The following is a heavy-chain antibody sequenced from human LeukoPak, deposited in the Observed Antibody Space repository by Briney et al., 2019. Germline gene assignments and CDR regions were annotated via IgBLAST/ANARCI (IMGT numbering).Heavy chain of an antibody. D-gene: IGHD3-3*01. J-gene: IGHJ4*02. CDR3: ARMSYYDFWSGYPFDY. CDR2: INPSGGST. Sequence: ASVKVSCKASGYTFTSYYMHWVRQAPGQGLEWMGIINPSGGSTSYAQKFQGRVTMTRDTSTSTVYMELSSLRSEDTAVYYCARMSYYDFWSGYPFDYWGQGTLVTVSS. CDR1: GYTFTSYY. V-gene: IGHV1-46*01.